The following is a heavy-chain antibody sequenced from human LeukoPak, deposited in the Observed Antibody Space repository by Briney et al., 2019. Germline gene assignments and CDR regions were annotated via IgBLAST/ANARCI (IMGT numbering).Heavy chain of an antibody. Sequence: SETLSLTCTVSGGSISSSSYYWGWIRQPPGKGLEWIGSIYYSGSTYYNPSLKSRVTISVDTSKNQFSLKLSSVTAADTAVYYCARYPRPAATGWFDPWGQGTLVTVSS. CDR2: IYYSGST. CDR3: ARYPRPAATGWFDP. D-gene: IGHD6-13*01. J-gene: IGHJ5*02. CDR1: GGSISSSSYY. V-gene: IGHV4-39*01.